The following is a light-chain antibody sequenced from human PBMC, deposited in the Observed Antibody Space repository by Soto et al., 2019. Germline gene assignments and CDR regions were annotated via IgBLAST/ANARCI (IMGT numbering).Light chain of an antibody. CDR1: QSVRSN. CDR2: GAS. V-gene: IGKV3-15*01. Sequence: EIVMTQSPATLSVSTGGRATLSCRARQSVRSNLAWYQQKPGQAPRLLIYGASTRATGIPARFSGSGSGTEFTLSISSLQSEDFAVYYCQQYNNWPSTFGQGTKAEIK. J-gene: IGKJ1*01. CDR3: QQYNNWPST.